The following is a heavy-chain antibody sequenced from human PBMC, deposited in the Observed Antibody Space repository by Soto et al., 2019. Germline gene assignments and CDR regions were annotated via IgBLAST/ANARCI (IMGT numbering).Heavy chain of an antibody. Sequence: SETLSLTXAVSGGSISSSNWWSWVRQPPGKGLEWIGEIYHSGSTNYNPSLKSRVTISVDKSKNQFSLKLSSVTAADTAVYYCASFGSYYGPDYWGQGTLVTVS. V-gene: IGHV4-4*02. D-gene: IGHD1-26*01. CDR3: ASFGSYYGPDY. CDR1: GGSISSSNW. CDR2: IYHSGST. J-gene: IGHJ4*02.